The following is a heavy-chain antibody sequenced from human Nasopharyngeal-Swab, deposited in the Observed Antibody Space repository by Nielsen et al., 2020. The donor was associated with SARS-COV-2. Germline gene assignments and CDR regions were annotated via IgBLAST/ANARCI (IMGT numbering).Heavy chain of an antibody. CDR3: ARVLDGYNGFDP. V-gene: IGHV3-53*01. CDR2: IYPGGST. J-gene: IGHJ5*02. Sequence: GESLKISCAASGFTFSSYAMSWVRQASGKGLEWVSIIYPGGSTYYADSVKGRFTISRDSSRNTLYLQMNSLTAEDTAVYYCARVLDGYNGFDPWGQGTLVTVSS. CDR1: GFTFSSYA. D-gene: IGHD5-24*01.